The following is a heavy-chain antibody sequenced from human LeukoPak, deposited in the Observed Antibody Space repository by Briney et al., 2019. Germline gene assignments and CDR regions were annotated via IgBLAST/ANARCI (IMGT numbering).Heavy chain of an antibody. J-gene: IGHJ4*02. CDR2: IYHSGST. CDR1: GYSIRSGDY. V-gene: IGHV4-38-2*01. D-gene: IGHD4-17*01. Sequence: TSETLSLTCAVSGYSIRSGDYWGWIRQSPGKALEWIGSIYHSGSTHYNPSLKSRVTISVDTSKNQFSLMLSSVTAADTAVYYCARNRSVTTTPGFDHWGQGTLVTVSS. CDR3: ARNRSVTTTPGFDH.